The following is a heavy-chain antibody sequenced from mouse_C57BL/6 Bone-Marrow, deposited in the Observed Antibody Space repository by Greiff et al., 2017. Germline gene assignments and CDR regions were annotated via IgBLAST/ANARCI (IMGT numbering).Heavy chain of an antibody. J-gene: IGHJ4*01. V-gene: IGHV1-53*01. CDR2: INPSNGGT. CDR3: ASLGDYDGSSYDAMDY. Sequence: QVQLQQPGTELVKPGASVKLSCKASGYTFTSYWMHWVKQRPGQGLEWIGNINPSNGGTNYNEKFKSKATLTVDKSSSTAYMQLSSLTSEDSAVYYCASLGDYDGSSYDAMDYWGQGTSVTVSS. D-gene: IGHD1-1*01. CDR1: GYTFTSYW.